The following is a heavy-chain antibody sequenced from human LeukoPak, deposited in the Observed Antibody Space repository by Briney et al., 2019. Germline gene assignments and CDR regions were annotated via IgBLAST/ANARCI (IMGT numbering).Heavy chain of an antibody. D-gene: IGHD2-2*02. CDR2: TSYDGSKQ. J-gene: IGHJ3*02. CDR3: ARGLKEPGAIGPFVLVGSRTAFDI. V-gene: IGHV3-30*04. Sequence: GGSLRLSCAASGFTFSSYAIHWVRQAPGKGLEWVAVTSYDGSKQPYTDSMKGRFIISRDNSKNTLYLEMNSLRPEDTAMYFCARGLKEPGAIGPFVLVGSRTAFDIWGPGTMVTVSS. CDR1: GFTFSSYA.